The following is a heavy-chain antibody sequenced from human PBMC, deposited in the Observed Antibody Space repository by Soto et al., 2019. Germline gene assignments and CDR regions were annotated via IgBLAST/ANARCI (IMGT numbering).Heavy chain of an antibody. Sequence: SETLSLTCTVSGDSVTNYFWTWIRQPPGKGLEWIGHISDSGSTNYNPSLKSRVTMSVDTSKNQFSLRLSSVTAADTGVYYCARRGGSASAYSFYSFMDVWGTGTTVTVSS. CDR1: GDSVTNYF. J-gene: IGHJ6*03. D-gene: IGHD3-10*01. CDR2: ISDSGST. CDR3: ARRGGSASAYSFYSFMDV. V-gene: IGHV4-59*08.